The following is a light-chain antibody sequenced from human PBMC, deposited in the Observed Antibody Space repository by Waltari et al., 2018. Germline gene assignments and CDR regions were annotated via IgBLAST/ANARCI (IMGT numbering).Light chain of an antibody. CDR2: KDT. CDR1: VLAEKY. J-gene: IGLJ2*01. V-gene: IGLV3-27*01. CDR3: HEAADNNWF. Sequence: YDLTQPSSVSVSPGQTATITCSGDVLAEKYVRWFQQKPGQAPTLILYKDTGRPSGIPECLSGSSAGSTVTLTIRGALLEDEADYHCHEAADNNWFFGGGTKLTVL.